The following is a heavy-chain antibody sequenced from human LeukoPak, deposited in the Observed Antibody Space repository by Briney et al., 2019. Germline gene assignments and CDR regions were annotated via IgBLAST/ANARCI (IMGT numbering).Heavy chain of an antibody. CDR2: IMPLFGTA. D-gene: IGHD4-17*01. CDR1: GGTFNNFA. V-gene: IGHV1-69*05. CDR3: PGDVHGDYGSGWFDP. Sequence: ASVKVSCKTSGGTFNNFAISWVRQAPGQGLEWLGGIMPLFGTAGYAQKFQGRVTITKDESTRTVYLELTSLTSDDTAVYYCPGDVHGDYGSGWFDPWGQGTLVSVSS. J-gene: IGHJ5*02.